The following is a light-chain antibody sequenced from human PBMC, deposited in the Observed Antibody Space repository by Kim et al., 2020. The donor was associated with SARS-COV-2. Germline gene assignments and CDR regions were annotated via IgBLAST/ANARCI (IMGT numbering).Light chain of an antibody. Sequence: PRKTARIACGGNNIGSKSVDWYQQKPGQAPVLVIYYDSDRPSGIPERFSGSNSGNTATLTISRVEAGDEADYYCQVWDSSSDHVVFGGGTQLTVL. V-gene: IGLV3-21*04. CDR1: NIGSKS. CDR3: QVWDSSSDHVV. CDR2: YDS. J-gene: IGLJ2*01.